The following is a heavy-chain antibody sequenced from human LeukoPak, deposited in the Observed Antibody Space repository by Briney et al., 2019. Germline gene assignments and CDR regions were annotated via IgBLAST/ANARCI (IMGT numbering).Heavy chain of an antibody. CDR3: ARGAVPYYFDY. V-gene: IGHV4-38-2*02. J-gene: IGHJ4*02. CDR2: IYHSGST. Sequence: SETLSLTCTVSGYSISSGYYWGWIRQPPGKGLEWIGSIYHSGSTYYNPSLKSRVTISVDTSKNQFSLKLSSVTAADTAVYYCARGAVPYYFDYWGQGTLVTVSS. CDR1: GYSISSGYY.